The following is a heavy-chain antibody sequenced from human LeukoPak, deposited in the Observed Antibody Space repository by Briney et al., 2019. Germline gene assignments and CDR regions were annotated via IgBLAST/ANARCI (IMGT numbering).Heavy chain of an antibody. CDR3: AHRPGTSYNTWDVGIFDY. Sequence: SGPTLVKPTQTLTLTCTFSGFSLSTSGVGVGWIRQPPGKAPECLALIYWDDDKHYNPSLKSRLTITKDTSKNQVVLTMTNMDPVDTATYFCAHRPGTSYNTWDVGIFDYWGQGTLVTVSS. J-gene: IGHJ4*02. CDR1: GFSLSTSGVG. D-gene: IGHD1-1*01. CDR2: IYWDDDK. V-gene: IGHV2-5*02.